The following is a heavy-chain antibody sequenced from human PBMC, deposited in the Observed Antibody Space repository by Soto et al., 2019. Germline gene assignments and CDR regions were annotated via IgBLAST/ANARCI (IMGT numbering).Heavy chain of an antibody. Sequence: ASVKVSCTASGYSFTSYGISWVRQAPGQGLEWMGWISAYNGNTNYALKFQGRVTMTADTSTSTAYMELRSLRSDDTAVYYCARVVGFWSGYPKPYYGMDVWGQGTTVTVSS. D-gene: IGHD3-3*01. CDR1: GYSFTSYG. CDR3: ARVVGFWSGYPKPYYGMDV. CDR2: ISAYNGNT. J-gene: IGHJ6*02. V-gene: IGHV1-18*01.